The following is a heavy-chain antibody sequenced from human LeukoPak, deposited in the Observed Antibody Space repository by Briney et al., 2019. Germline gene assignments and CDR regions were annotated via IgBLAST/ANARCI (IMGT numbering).Heavy chain of an antibody. Sequence: ASVEVPCKASGGTFSSYAISWVRQAPGQGLEWMGRIIPIFGTANYAQKFQGRVTITTDESTSTAYMELSSLRSEDTAVYYCARSEQQLVNFDYWGQGTLVTVSS. CDR3: ARSEQQLVNFDY. CDR1: GGTFSSYA. V-gene: IGHV1-69*05. D-gene: IGHD6-13*01. CDR2: IIPIFGTA. J-gene: IGHJ4*02.